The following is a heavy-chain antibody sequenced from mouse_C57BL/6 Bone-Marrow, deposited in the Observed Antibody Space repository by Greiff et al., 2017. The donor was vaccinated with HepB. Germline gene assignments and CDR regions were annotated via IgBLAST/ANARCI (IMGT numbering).Heavy chain of an antibody. CDR1: WFSLRTFGMG. V-gene: IGHV8-8*01. Sequence: QVTLKVSGPGILQPSPPLLLTCSFSWFSLRTFGMGVGWIRQPSGKGLEWLAPIWWADDKYYNPALKSRLTISKDTSKNQVFLKIANVDTADTATYYCARPTPYYFDYWGQGTTLTVSS. CDR2: IWWADDK. D-gene: IGHD4-1*02. CDR3: ARPTPYYFDY. J-gene: IGHJ2*01.